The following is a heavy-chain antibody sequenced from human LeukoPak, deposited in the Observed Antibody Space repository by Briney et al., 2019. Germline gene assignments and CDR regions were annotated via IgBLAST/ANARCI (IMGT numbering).Heavy chain of an antibody. CDR2: INHSGST. CDR3: ARGSLGAYFDY. D-gene: IGHD1-26*01. Sequence: SETLSLTCAVYGGSFSGYYWSWIRQPPGKGLEWIGEINHSGSTNYNPSLKSRVTISVDTSKNQFSLKLSSVTAADTAVYNCARGSLGAYFDYWGQGALVTVSS. V-gene: IGHV4-34*01. J-gene: IGHJ4*02. CDR1: GGSFSGYY.